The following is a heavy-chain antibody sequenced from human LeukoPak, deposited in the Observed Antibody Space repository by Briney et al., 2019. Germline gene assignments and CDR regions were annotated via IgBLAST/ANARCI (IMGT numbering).Heavy chain of an antibody. CDR2: INHSGST. CDR3: ASGYFDY. CDR1: GGSFSGYY. Sequence: SETLSLTCAVYGGSFSGYYWSWIRQPPGKGLEWIGEINHSGSTNYNPSLKSRVAISVDTSKNQFSLKLSSVTAADTAVYYCASGYFDYWGQGTLVTVSS. J-gene: IGHJ4*02. D-gene: IGHD7-27*01. V-gene: IGHV4-34*01.